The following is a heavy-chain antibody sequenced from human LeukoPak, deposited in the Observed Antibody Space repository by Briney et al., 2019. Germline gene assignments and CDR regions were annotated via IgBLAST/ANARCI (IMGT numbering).Heavy chain of an antibody. D-gene: IGHD3-22*01. V-gene: IGHV1-2*06. CDR2: INPNSGGT. J-gene: IGHJ4*02. Sequence: GASVKVSCKASGYTFTSYGISWVRQAPGQGLEWMGRINPNSGGTNYAQKFQGRVTMTRDTSISTAYMELSRLRSDDTAVYYCARDELTYYYDSSGYYGYWGQGTLVTVSS. CDR1: GYTFTSYG. CDR3: ARDELTYYYDSSGYYGY.